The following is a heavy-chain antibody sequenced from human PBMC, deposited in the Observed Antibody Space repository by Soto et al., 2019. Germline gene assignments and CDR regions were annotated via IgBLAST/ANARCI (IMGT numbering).Heavy chain of an antibody. CDR2: INPNSGGT. Sequence: GASVKVSCKASGYTFSDYYIHWMRQAPGQGLEWMGWINPNSGGTKYAPKFQGGVTMTRDTSITTAYMELSRLRSGDTAVYYCARHHGPTTSENWFDPWGQGTLVTVSS. J-gene: IGHJ5*02. CDR3: ARHHGPTTSENWFDP. CDR1: GYTFSDYY. D-gene: IGHD5-12*01. V-gene: IGHV1-2*02.